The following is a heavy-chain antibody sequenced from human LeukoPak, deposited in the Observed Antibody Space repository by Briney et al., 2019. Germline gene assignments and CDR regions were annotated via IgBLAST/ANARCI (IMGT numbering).Heavy chain of an antibody. CDR3: AKDQWGYSFYSSDY. V-gene: IGHV3-23*01. D-gene: IGHD1-26*01. CDR2: ISNNGGYT. J-gene: IGHJ4*02. CDR1: GFTFSSSA. Sequence: GGSLRLSCAASGFTFSSSAMSWVRQAPGKGLEWVSAISNNGGYTYYADSVQGRFTISRDNSKSTLCLQMNSLRAEDTAVYYCAKDQWGYSFYSSDYWGQGTLVTVSS.